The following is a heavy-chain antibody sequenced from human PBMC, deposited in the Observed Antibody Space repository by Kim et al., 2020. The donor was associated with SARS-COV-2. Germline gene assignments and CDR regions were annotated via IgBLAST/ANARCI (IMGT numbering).Heavy chain of an antibody. CDR3: TRAYQNGCSSSY. CDR1: GFTFNSYW. Sequence: GGSLRLSCAASGFTFNSYWMHWVRQAPGKGLVWVSRINTDGSSRTYADSVKGRFTISRDNAKNTLSLLMNSLRAEDTAVYYCTRAYQNGCSSSYWGQGTLVTVSS. V-gene: IGHV3-74*01. D-gene: IGHD6-6*01. J-gene: IGHJ4*02. CDR2: INTDGSSR.